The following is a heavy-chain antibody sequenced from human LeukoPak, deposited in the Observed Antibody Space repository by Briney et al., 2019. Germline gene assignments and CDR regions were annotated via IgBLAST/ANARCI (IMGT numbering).Heavy chain of an antibody. D-gene: IGHD6-19*01. V-gene: IGHV3-30*04. CDR3: ARSPDKWLDPNYFDY. CDR2: ISYDGSNK. J-gene: IGHJ4*02. CDR1: GFTFSSYA. Sequence: QPGRSLRLSCAASGFTFSSYAMHWVRQAPGKGLEWVAVISYDGSNKYYADSVKGRFTISRDNSKNTLYLQMNSLRAEDTAVYYCARSPDKWLDPNYFDYWGQGTLVTVSS.